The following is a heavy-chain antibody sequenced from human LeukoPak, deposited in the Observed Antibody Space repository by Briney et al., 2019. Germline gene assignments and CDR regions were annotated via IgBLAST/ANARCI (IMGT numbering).Heavy chain of an antibody. CDR1: GGSISSYY. D-gene: IGHD3-9*01. CDR3: ARHLLYDILTGYHLDY. J-gene: IGHJ4*02. V-gene: IGHV4-59*05. CDR2: IYYSGST. Sequence: SETLSLTCTVSGGSISSYYWSWIRQPPGKGLEWIGSIYYSGSTYYNPSLKSRVTISVDTSKNQFSLKLSSVTAADTAVYYCARHLLYDILTGYHLDYWGQGTLVTVSS.